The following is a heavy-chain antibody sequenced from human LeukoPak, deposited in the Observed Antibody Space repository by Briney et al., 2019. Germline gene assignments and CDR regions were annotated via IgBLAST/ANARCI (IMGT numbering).Heavy chain of an antibody. D-gene: IGHD4-23*01. CDR1: GYTFTSYY. V-gene: IGHV1-46*01. CDR2: INPSGGST. J-gene: IGHJ3*02. CDR3: ARVSIVVFYGGWSI. Sequence: ASVKVSCKASGYTFTSYYMHWVRQAPGQGLEWMGIINPSGGSTSYAQKFQGRVTMTRDMSTSTVYMELSSLRSEDTAVYCCARVSIVVFYGGWSIRGQGTMVTVSS.